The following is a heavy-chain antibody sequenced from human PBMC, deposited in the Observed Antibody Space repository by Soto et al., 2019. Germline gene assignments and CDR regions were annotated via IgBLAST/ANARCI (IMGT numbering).Heavy chain of an antibody. CDR3: AIPAYYGSSGVGRYYYGMDV. Sequence: QVQLVQSGAEVKKPGSSVKVSCKASGGTFSSYAISWVRQAPGQGLEWMGGIIPVFGTANYAQKFQGRVTITADESTSPASMELSRLRAEDTAVYSCAIPAYYGSSGVGRYYYGMDVWGKGTTVTVSS. V-gene: IGHV1-69*12. J-gene: IGHJ6*04. CDR1: GGTFSSYA. D-gene: IGHD6-13*01. CDR2: IIPVFGTA.